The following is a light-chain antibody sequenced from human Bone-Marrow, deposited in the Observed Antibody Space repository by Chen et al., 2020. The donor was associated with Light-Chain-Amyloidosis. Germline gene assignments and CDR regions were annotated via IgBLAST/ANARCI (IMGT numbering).Light chain of an antibody. V-gene: IGKV3-20*01. CDR2: GSS. CDR3: QQYGTSPLT. CDR1: QTISSNY. Sequence: EIVLTQSPGTLSLSPGEGDNLSCRASQTISSNYLTWYQQKFGQAPRLLIYGSSSRATGIPDRFTDSGSGTDFTLTINRLEPEDFAMYYCQQYGTSPLTFGGGTNVEIK. J-gene: IGKJ4*01.